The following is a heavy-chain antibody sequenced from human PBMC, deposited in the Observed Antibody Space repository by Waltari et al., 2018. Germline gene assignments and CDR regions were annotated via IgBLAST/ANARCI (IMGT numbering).Heavy chain of an antibody. Sequence: QVQLVQSGAEVKKPGASVKVSCKASGYTFTGYYMHWVRPAPGQGLEWMGWINPNSGGTNYAQKFQGRVTRTRDTSISTAYMELSRLRSDDTAVYYCARENIVVVPAAYDYWGQGTLVTVSS. CDR2: INPNSGGT. D-gene: IGHD2-2*01. V-gene: IGHV1-2*02. CDR3: ARENIVVVPAAYDY. J-gene: IGHJ4*02. CDR1: GYTFTGYY.